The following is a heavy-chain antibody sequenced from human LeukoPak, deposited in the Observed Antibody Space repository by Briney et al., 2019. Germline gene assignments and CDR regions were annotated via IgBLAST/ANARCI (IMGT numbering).Heavy chain of an antibody. J-gene: IGHJ4*02. CDR3: TRMTTGHDY. Sequence: SETLSLTYAVSGVSFNDYYWSWVRQSPGKGLEWIGEINHSGYTNDSPSLKSRVTISIDTSRKQFSLNLRSVTVADTVVYYCTRMTTGHDYWGQGTLVTVSS. V-gene: IGHV4-34*01. CDR1: GVSFNDYY. D-gene: IGHD1-14*01. CDR2: INHSGYT.